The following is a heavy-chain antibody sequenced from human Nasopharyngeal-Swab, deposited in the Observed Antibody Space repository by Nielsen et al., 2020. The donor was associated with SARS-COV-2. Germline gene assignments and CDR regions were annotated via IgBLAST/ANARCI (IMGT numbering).Heavy chain of an antibody. D-gene: IGHD2-2*01. J-gene: IGHJ6*03. V-gene: IGHV3-21*01. CDR3: ASKNRGYCSSTSCAPYYYMDV. CDR2: VSSTSSYI. Sequence: GESLKISCAASGFTFSSYSMNWVRQAPGKGLEWVSSVSSTSSYIYYADSLKGRFTISRDNAKNSLYLQMNSLRAEDTAVYYCASKNRGYCSSTSCAPYYYMDVWGKGTTVTVSS. CDR1: GFTFSSYS.